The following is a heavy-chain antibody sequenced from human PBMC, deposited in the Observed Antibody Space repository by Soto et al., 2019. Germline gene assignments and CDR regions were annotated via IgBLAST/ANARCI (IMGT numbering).Heavy chain of an antibody. D-gene: IGHD3-22*01. CDR2: IYPGDSGT. V-gene: IGHV5-51*04. J-gene: IGHJ4*02. CDR3: ARGYKYDSSGYYTEGFGY. Sequence: KISCEGCGYSFTSYWVCWVRQMPGKGLEWMGIIYPGDSGTRDSPSFQGQVTLSADKPISTAYLQWSSLHASDTAMSSSARGYKYDSSGYYTEGFGYWGQGTLVTLSS. CDR1: GYSFTSYW.